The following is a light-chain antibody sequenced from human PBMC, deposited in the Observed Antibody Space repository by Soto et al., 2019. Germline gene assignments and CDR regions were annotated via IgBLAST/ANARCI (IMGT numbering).Light chain of an antibody. CDR1: QSVSSY. Sequence: EIVLTQSPATLSLSPGERATLSCRASQSVSSYLAWYQQKPGQAPRLLIYDASNRATGIPARFSASGSGTDFTLTFSSLEPEDFAVYYCQQRSNWPLTFGGGTKVEIK. CDR3: QQRSNWPLT. J-gene: IGKJ4*01. V-gene: IGKV3-11*01. CDR2: DAS.